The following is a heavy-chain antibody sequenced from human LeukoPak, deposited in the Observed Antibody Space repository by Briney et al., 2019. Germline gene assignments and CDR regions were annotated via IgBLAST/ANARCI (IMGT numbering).Heavy chain of an antibody. J-gene: IGHJ4*02. CDR3: ARESHSAATTYDY. Sequence: ASVNVSCKASGGTFSSYAISWVRQAPGQGLEWMGVIIPIFGTANYAQKFQGRVTITSDKSTSTDYMELSSLRSEETAVYYCARESHSAATTYDYWGQGPLVTVSS. V-gene: IGHV1-69*06. D-gene: IGHD6-25*01. CDR1: GGTFSSYA. CDR2: IIPIFGTA.